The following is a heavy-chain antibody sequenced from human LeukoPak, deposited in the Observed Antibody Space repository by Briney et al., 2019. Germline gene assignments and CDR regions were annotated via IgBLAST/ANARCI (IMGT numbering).Heavy chain of an antibody. V-gene: IGHV5-51*01. Sequence: GESLKISCKGSGYSFTSYWIGWVRQMPGKGLEWMGIIYPGDSDTRYSPSFQGQVTISADKSISTAYLQWSSLKASDTAMYYCARHVRGSSSWSRGKYYYYYMDVWGKGTTVTISS. J-gene: IGHJ6*03. D-gene: IGHD6-13*01. CDR2: IYPGDSDT. CDR3: ARHVRGSSSWSRGKYYYYYMDV. CDR1: GYSFTSYW.